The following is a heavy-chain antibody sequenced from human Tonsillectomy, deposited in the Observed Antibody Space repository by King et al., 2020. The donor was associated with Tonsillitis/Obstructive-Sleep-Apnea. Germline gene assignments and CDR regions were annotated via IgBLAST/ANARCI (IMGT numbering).Heavy chain of an antibody. J-gene: IGHJ6*02. V-gene: IGHV3-43*01. CDR1: GFTFDDYT. Sequence: QLVQSGGVVVQPGGSLRLSCAASGFTFDDYTMHWVSQAPGKGLEWVSLISWDGGNTNYADSVKGRFIISRDNSKNSLYLQMNSLRTEDTALYYCAQADSTSSYSYYCGMDVWGQGTTVTVSS. CDR3: AQADSTSSYSYYCGMDV. CDR2: ISWDGGNT. D-gene: IGHD2-2*01.